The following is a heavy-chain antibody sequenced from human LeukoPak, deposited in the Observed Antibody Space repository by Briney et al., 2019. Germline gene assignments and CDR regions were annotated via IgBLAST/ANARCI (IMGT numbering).Heavy chain of an antibody. V-gene: IGHV3-30-3*01. D-gene: IGHD5-18*01. CDR1: GFTFGSYA. CDR2: ISYDGSNK. J-gene: IGHJ6*02. CDR3: ARGGYSYIYYYYYGMDV. Sequence: PGGSLRLSCAASGFTFGSYAMHWVRQAPGKGLEWVAVISYDGSNKYYADSVKGRFTISRDNSKNTLYLQMNSLRAEDTAVYYCARGGYSYIYYYYYGMDVWGQGTTVTVSS.